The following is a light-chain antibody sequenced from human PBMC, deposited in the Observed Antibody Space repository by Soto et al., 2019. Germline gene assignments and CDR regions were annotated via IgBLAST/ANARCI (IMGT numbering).Light chain of an antibody. CDR1: LSISTW. CDR3: QQYNSYPWT. Sequence: DIQITQSPSTLSASFGDRVTITCRASLSISTWLAWYQQEPGKAPKLLMSDASSLQSGVPSRFSGSGSGTEFTLTISSLQPDDFATYYCQQYNSYPWTFGQGTKVDIK. J-gene: IGKJ1*01. V-gene: IGKV1-5*01. CDR2: DAS.